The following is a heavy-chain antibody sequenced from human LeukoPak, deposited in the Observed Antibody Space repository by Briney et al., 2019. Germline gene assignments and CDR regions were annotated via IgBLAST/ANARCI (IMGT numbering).Heavy chain of an antibody. J-gene: IGHJ4*02. V-gene: IGHV3-23*01. CDR2: TSSSDPGT. CDR1: GFPLSSYA. D-gene: IGHD2-15*01. Sequence: GGSLRLSCAASGFPLSSYAMSWVRQGPGKRLEWVAATSSSDPGTYHADSVRGRFTISRDNSRNTLYLQMNRVRVEDAAVYYCARAPVTSCRGAFCYPFDYWGQGTLVTVSS. CDR3: ARAPVTSCRGAFCYPFDY.